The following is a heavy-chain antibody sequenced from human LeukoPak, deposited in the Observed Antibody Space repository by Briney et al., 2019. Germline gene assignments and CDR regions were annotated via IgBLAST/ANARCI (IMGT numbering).Heavy chain of an antibody. CDR1: GGSINNYY. CDR2: IYYSGST. J-gene: IGHJ3*02. Sequence: PSETLSLTCTVSGGSINNYYWSWIRQPPGKGLEWIGYIYYSGSTNYNPSLKSRVTISVDTSKKQFSLKLSSVTAADTAVYYCARAPWALATFDIWAKGHWSPSLQ. V-gene: IGHV4-59*01. D-gene: IGHD7-27*01. CDR3: ARAPWALATFDI.